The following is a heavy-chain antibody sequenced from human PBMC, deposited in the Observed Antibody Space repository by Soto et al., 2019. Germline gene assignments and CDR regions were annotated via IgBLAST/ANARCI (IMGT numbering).Heavy chain of an antibody. D-gene: IGHD5-18*01. Sequence: GGSLRLSCAASGFTFSSYGMHWVRQAPGKGLEWVAVIWYDGSNKYYADSVKGRFTISRDNSKNTLYLQMNSLRAEDTAVYYCARVKIGVYTAMKSYNYYYYGMDVWGQGTTVTVSS. CDR1: GFTFSSYG. CDR3: ARVKIGVYTAMKSYNYYYYGMDV. J-gene: IGHJ6*02. CDR2: IWYDGSNK. V-gene: IGHV3-33*01.